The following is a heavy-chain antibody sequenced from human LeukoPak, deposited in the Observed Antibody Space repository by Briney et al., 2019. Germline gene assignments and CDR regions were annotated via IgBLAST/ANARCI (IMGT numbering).Heavy chain of an antibody. CDR3: ATGGKFDFWSSYHIPN. J-gene: IGHJ4*02. V-gene: IGHV3-30*04. CDR1: GFTFSSNA. D-gene: IGHD3-3*01. Sequence: GRSLRLACEVSGFTFSSNAMHWVRQAPGKGLEWVAVISYDGSNKNFADSVKGRFTVSRDNSKHTLYLHMNSLRSDDTAMYYCATGGKFDFWSSYHIPNWGQETLVTVSS. CDR2: ISYDGSNK.